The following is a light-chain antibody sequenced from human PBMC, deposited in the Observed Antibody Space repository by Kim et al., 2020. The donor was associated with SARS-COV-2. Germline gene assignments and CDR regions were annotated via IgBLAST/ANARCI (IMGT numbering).Light chain of an antibody. J-gene: IGLJ2*01. CDR2: EVS. CDR1: SSDVGNYNL. Sequence: VSGSPGQSITISCTGTSSDVGNYNLVSWYQQHPGKAPKLMIYEVSKPPSGVSNRFSGSKSGNTASLTISGLQAEDEADYYCCSYVVFGGGTQLTVL. CDR3: CSYVV. V-gene: IGLV2-23*02.